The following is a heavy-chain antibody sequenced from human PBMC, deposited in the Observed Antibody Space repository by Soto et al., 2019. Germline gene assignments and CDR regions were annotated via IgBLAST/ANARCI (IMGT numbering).Heavy chain of an antibody. Sequence: PGESLKISCKCSGYNFANYFIFLVRQMPGKGPEWMVIIYPGDSDFRYSPSFEGHVTISADKSISTAYLQWNSLKASDSSMYHCARSHSSGGSYFVILESWGPAHLVTVSS. J-gene: IGHJ5*02. CDR1: GYNFANYF. D-gene: IGHD3-10*01. CDR2: IYPGDSDF. CDR3: ARSHSSGGSYFVILES. V-gene: IGHV5-51*01.